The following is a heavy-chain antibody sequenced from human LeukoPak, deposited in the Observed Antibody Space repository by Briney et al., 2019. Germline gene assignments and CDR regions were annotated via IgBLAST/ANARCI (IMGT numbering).Heavy chain of an antibody. CDR3: ARVSWDISRETFDH. V-gene: IGHV4-38-2*02. J-gene: IGHJ4*02. Sequence: SETLSLTCTVSGYSISSVHYWGWIRQPPGKGLEWMWSIYHSGSTYYNPSLKSRVTISVDTCKNHLSLKLSSVTAADTAVYYCARVSWDISRETFDHWGQGTLVTVSS. D-gene: IGHD2-15*01. CDR1: GYSISSVHY. CDR2: IYHSGST.